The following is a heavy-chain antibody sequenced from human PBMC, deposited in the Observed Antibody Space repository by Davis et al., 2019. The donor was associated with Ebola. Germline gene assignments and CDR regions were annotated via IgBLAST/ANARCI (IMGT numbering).Heavy chain of an antibody. D-gene: IGHD6-19*01. Sequence: PGESLKISCAASGFVFRNYVMSWVRQAPGKGLEWVSTLGLSADTYYADSVKGRFTISRDNSKNTLHLQMNSLRVEDTAIYYCAKDTSNVWFDMWGQGTMVTVSS. CDR1: GFVFRNYV. J-gene: IGHJ3*02. CDR2: LGLSADT. CDR3: AKDTSNVWFDM. V-gene: IGHV3-23*01.